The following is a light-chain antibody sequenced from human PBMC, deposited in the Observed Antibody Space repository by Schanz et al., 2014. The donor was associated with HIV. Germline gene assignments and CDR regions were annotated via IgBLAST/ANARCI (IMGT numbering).Light chain of an antibody. J-gene: IGLJ3*02. CDR2: ADI. CDR3: SSYAGNNNGV. V-gene: IGLV1-44*01. Sequence: QSVLTQPPSASGTPGQRVTISCSGGSSNIGSNAVSWYQQLPGTAPKLLIQADIQRPSGVPDRFSGSKSGNTASLTVSGLQAEDEADYYCSSYAGNNNGVFGGGTKLTVL. CDR1: SSNIGSNA.